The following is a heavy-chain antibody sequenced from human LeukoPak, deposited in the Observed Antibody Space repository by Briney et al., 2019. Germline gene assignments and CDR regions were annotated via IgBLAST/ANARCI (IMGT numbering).Heavy chain of an antibody. D-gene: IGHD5-12*01. CDR2: INPNSGGT. CDR1: GYTFTGYY. Sequence: SVKVSCKASGYTFTGYYMHWVRQAPGQGLEWMGWINPNSGGTNYAQKFQGRVTMTRDTSISTAYMELSRLRSDDTAVYYCARVTWPDIVATILGYWGQGTLVTVSS. CDR3: ARVTWPDIVATILGY. V-gene: IGHV1-2*02. J-gene: IGHJ4*02.